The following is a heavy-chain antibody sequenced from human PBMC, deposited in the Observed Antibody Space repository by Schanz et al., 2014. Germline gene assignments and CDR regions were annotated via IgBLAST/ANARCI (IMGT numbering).Heavy chain of an antibody. CDR1: GYTFTSYY. Sequence: QVQLVQSGAEVKQPGASVKVSCEASGYTFTSYYMHWVRQAPGQGLEWMGIINPSGGSTSVAQRFQTRVTLTRDTSTGTAYLGLTRLRFEDTAVYYCARGSLAGYVALLMAANDYWGQGILVTVSS. V-gene: IGHV1-46*01. CDR3: ARGSLAGYVALLMAANDY. CDR2: INPSGGST. D-gene: IGHD2-15*01. J-gene: IGHJ4*02.